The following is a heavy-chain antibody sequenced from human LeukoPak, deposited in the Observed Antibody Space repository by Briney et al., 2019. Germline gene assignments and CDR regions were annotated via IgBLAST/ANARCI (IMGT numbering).Heavy chain of an antibody. D-gene: IGHD6-6*01. Sequence: SETLSLTCAVYGGSFSGYYWSWIRQPPGKGLEWIGEINHSGSTNYNPPLKSRVTISVDTSKNQFSLKLSSVTAADTAVYYCARGEQLANFDYWGQGTLVTVSS. CDR1: GGSFSGYY. V-gene: IGHV4-34*01. CDR2: INHSGST. CDR3: ARGEQLANFDY. J-gene: IGHJ4*02.